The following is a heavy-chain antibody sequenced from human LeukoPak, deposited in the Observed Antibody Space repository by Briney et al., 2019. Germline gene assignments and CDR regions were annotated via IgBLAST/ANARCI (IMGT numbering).Heavy chain of an antibody. D-gene: IGHD1-26*01. J-gene: IGHJ4*02. CDR2: ISSSSSFI. CDR1: GFTFSSYS. Sequence: GGSLRLSCAASGFTFSSYSMNWVRQAPGKGLEWVSSISSSSSFIYYADSVKGRFTISRDNAKNSLYLQMNSLRAEDTAVYYCARDSGIYSGSYYYFNYWGQGTLVTVSS. V-gene: IGHV3-21*01. CDR3: ARDSGIYSGSYYYFNY.